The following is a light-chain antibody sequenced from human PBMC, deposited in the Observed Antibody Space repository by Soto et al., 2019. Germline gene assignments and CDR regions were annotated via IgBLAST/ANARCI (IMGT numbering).Light chain of an antibody. CDR2: GAS. J-gene: IGKJ1*01. CDR1: QSVSSSY. CDR3: QQYGSSPWT. V-gene: IGKV3-20*01. Sequence: GFTQSPGTLSLSPGERDTLPCRASQSVSSSYLAWYQQKPGQAPRLLIYGASSRATGIPDRFSGSGSGTDFTLTISRLEPEDFAVYYCQQYGSSPWTFGQGTKVDIK.